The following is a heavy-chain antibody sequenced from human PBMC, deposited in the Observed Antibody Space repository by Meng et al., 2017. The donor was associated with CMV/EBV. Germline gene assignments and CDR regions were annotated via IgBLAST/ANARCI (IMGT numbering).Heavy chain of an antibody. CDR2: IYYSGST. CDR1: GGSISSYY. V-gene: IGHV4-59*08. CDR3: VRQKIYCSSTSCYKGGLDY. J-gene: IGHJ4*02. D-gene: IGHD2-2*02. Sequence: SETLSLTCTVSGGSISSYYWSWIRQPPGKGLEWIGYIYYSGSTNYNPSLKSRVTISVDTSKNQFSLKLSSVTAADTAVYYCVRQKIYCSSTSCYKGGLDYWGQGTLVTVSS.